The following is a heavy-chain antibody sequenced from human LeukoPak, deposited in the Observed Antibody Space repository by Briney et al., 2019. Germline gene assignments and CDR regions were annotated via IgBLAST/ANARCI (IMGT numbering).Heavy chain of an antibody. D-gene: IGHD3-3*01. J-gene: IGHJ4*02. CDR2: IIPIFGTA. V-gene: IGHV1-69*13. CDR1: GGTFSSYA. Sequence: APVKVSCKASGGTFSSYAISWVRQAPGQGLEWMGGIIPIFGTANYAQKFQGRVTITADESTSTAYMELSSLRSEDTAVYYCARDRAPYYDFWKVHLWEVGFDYWGQGTLVTVSS. CDR3: ARDRAPYYDFWKVHLWEVGFDY.